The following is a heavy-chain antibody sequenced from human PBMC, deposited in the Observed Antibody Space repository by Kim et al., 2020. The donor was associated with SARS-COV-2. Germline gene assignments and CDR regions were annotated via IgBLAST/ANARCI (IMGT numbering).Heavy chain of an antibody. Sequence: GGSLRLSCEASGFTFSTYGMHWVRQAPGKGLEWVALIWYDGNNKYYADSVKGRFTISKDNSKNMLYLQMNSLRAEDTAVYYCARGVTTGDSWGQGTLVTV. J-gene: IGHJ4*02. CDR2: IWYDGNNK. D-gene: IGHD3-3*01. CDR3: ARGVTTGDS. V-gene: IGHV3-33*01. CDR1: GFTFSTYG.